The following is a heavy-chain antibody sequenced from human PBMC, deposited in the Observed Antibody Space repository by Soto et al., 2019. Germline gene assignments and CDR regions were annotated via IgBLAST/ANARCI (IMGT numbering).Heavy chain of an antibody. CDR3: ARDRETYGMDV. CDR2: MNPNSGNT. Sequence: QVQLVQSGAEVKKPGASVKVSCKASGYTFTSYDINWVRQATGQGLEWMGWMNPNSGNTAYAQKFQGRVTMTRNTSISTAYMELISVRSEHTAVYYCARDRETYGMDVWGRGNTVTVSS. CDR1: GYTFTSYD. V-gene: IGHV1-8*01. J-gene: IGHJ6*02.